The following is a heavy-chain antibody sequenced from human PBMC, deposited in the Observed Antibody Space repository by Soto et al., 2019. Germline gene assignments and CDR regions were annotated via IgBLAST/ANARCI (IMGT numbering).Heavy chain of an antibody. J-gene: IGHJ4*02. CDR3: ARTDGYEIEY. Sequence: GESLKISCQTSGYTFSSNWIGWVRQMPGKGLEWMGIIYPGDSDTTNSPSFQGQVTMSVEKSITTVYLQWNSLKASDSAMYYCARTDGYEIEYWGQGTLVTVSS. CDR2: IYPGDSDT. D-gene: IGHD2-21*01. CDR1: GYTFSSNW. V-gene: IGHV5-51*01.